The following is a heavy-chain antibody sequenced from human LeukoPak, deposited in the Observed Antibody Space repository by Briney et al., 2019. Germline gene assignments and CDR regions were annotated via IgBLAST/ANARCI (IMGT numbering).Heavy chain of an antibody. CDR1: GYTFTSYA. D-gene: IGHD2-15*01. J-gene: IGHJ6*02. CDR3: ARERSYCSGGNCYSDYYYYYGMDV. CDR2: INAGNDYT. V-gene: IGHV1-3*01. Sequence: ASVKVSCKASGYTFTSYAMHWVRQAPGQRLEWMAWINAGNDYTRYSQKFQGRVTISRDTSASTAYMELSSLRSEDTAVYYCARERSYCSGGNCYSDYYYYYGMDVWGQGTTVTVSS.